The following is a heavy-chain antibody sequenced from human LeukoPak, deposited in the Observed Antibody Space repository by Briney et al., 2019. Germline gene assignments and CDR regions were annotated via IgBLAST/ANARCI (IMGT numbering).Heavy chain of an antibody. CDR3: ARQEGGSSLYHYYYYMDV. CDR2: IHPDDSDT. V-gene: IGHV5-51*01. D-gene: IGHD6-13*01. Sequence: GESLQISCQSSGSIFTNYWIGWVRPLHGKGLEWMGIIHPDDSDTRYSPSLQGQVTISVDKSISTAYLQWSSLKASDTAMYYCARQEGGSSLYHYYYYMDVWGKGTTVTVSS. CDR1: GSIFTNYW. J-gene: IGHJ6*03.